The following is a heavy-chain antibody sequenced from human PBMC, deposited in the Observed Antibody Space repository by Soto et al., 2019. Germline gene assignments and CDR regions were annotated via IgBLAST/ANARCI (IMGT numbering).Heavy chain of an antibody. CDR1: GFSFSDYG. V-gene: IGHV3-30*03. D-gene: IGHD3-10*01. CDR3: ARDRGSRLYYGSGGFYWFDP. CDR2: ISYDGTNE. J-gene: IGHJ5*02. Sequence: PGGSRRRSCAASGFSFSDYGMGWVRQPPGKGLEWVALISYDGTNEYYADSVKGRFTVSRDNSRNTLYFQMNSLRTDDTAVYYCARDRGSRLYYGSGGFYWFDPWGQGTLVTVSS.